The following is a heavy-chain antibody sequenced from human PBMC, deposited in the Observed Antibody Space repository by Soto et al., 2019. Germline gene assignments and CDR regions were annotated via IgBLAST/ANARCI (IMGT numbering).Heavy chain of an antibody. CDR1: GVTFSRQD. CDR3: ATNEGRDGYSFDY. J-gene: IGHJ4*02. CDR2: IIPIFGTP. D-gene: IGHD5-12*01. Sequence: QVQLVQSGAEVKKPGSSVKVSCKASGVTFSRQDMRLVRQAPGQGLEWMGGIIPIFGTPQYAEKFQDRVTITADESTSTAYMERSSLTSEDTAVYYCATNEGRDGYSFDYWGKGTLVTVSS. V-gene: IGHV1-69*01.